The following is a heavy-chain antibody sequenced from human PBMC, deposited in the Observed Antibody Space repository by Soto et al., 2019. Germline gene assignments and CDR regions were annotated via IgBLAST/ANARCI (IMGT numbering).Heavy chain of an antibody. CDR2: ISYDGSNK. D-gene: IGHD2-2*01. V-gene: IGHV3-30*18. CDR1: GFTFSSYG. Sequence: GGSLRLSCAASGFTFSSYGMHWVRQAPGKGLEWVAVISYDGSNKYYADSVKGRFTISRDNSKNTLYLQMNSLRAEDTAVYYCAKDGAPVVRLYYFDYWGQGTLVTVSS. CDR3: AKDGAPVVRLYYFDY. J-gene: IGHJ4*02.